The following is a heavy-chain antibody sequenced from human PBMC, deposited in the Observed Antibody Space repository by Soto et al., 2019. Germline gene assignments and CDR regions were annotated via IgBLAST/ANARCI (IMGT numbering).Heavy chain of an antibody. CDR1: GFTFSDYA. Sequence: VQLVESGGGVVQPGRSLRLSCAASGFTFSDYAMHWVRQAPGKGLEWVAVVSHDGRNTHYADSVKGRFTLSRDSSKNTISQETTSLRAEDKAVYYCAKGGRQWRVTSDCNYGGQGALVTVSS. J-gene: IGHJ4*02. D-gene: IGHD6-19*01. CDR3: AKGGRQWRVTSDCNY. V-gene: IGHV3-30*18. CDR2: VSHDGRNT.